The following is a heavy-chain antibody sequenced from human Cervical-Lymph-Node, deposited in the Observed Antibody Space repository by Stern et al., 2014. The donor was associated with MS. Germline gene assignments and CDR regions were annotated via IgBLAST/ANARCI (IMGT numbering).Heavy chain of an antibody. CDR3: ATGVAVAGNYYYGMDV. Sequence: QVQLVPSGAEVKKPGASGKVSCKVSGYTLTELSMHWVRQAPGKGLEWMGGFDPEDGETIYAQKFQGRVTMTEDTSTDTAYMELSSLRSEDTAVYYCATGVAVAGNYYYGMDVWGQGTTVTVSS. D-gene: IGHD6-19*01. CDR2: FDPEDGET. CDR1: GYTLTELS. J-gene: IGHJ6*02. V-gene: IGHV1-24*01.